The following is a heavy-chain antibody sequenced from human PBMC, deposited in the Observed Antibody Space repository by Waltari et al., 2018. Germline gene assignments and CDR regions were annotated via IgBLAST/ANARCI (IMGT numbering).Heavy chain of an antibody. CDR2: INPSGGST. CDR3: ARDHLVGYSSSPGGY. Sequence: QVQLVQSGAEVKKPRASVKVSCTASGYTFTSSYIHWVRQAPGQGLEWMGIINPSGGSTSYAQKFQGRVTMTRDTSTSTVYMELSSLRSEDTAVYYCARDHLVGYSSSPGGYWGQGTLVTVSS. J-gene: IGHJ4*02. D-gene: IGHD6-13*01. V-gene: IGHV1-46*01. CDR1: GYTFTSSY.